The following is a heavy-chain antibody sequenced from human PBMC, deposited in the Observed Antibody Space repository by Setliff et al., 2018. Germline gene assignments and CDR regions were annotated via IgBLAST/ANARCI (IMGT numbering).Heavy chain of an antibody. V-gene: IGHV4-38-2*02. CDR2: VYHSGSS. D-gene: IGHD3-16*01. CDR3: ARAAARAEYSDTSAYLPFDF. J-gene: IGHJ4*02. Sequence: SLTCTVSGYPISRGFYWGWIRQSPGKGLEWIGSVYHSGSSYQNPSLRSRIAVSVDTSKNQFSLRLNSVTAADTAVYFCARAAARAEYSDTSAYLPFDFWGLGTLVTV. CDR1: GYPISRGFY.